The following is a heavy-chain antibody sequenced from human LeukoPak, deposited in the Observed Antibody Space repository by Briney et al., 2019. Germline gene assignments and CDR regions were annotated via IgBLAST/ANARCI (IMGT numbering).Heavy chain of an antibody. Sequence: GTLRLSCAASGFTFSSYGTSWVRQPPGKGLEWIGEINHSGSTNYHPSLKSRVTMSVDMSKDQFSLKLSSVTAADTAVYYCAKRGSDSSGYYSLYYYYYMDVWGKGTTVTISS. D-gene: IGHD3-22*01. V-gene: IGHV4-34*08. CDR1: GFTFSSYG. J-gene: IGHJ6*03. CDR3: AKRGSDSSGYYSLYYYYYMDV. CDR2: INHSGST.